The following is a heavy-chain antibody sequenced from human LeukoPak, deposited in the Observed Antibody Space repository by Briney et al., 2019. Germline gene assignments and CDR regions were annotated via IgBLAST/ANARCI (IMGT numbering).Heavy chain of an antibody. CDR1: GGTFSSCS. Sequence: GSSVKVSCKASGGTFSSCSISWVRQAPGQGLEWIGRIILILGIAKYAQKFQGRVTITADKSTSTAYMELSSLRSEDTAVYYCARGYCSGGSCYGDWFDPWGQGTLVTVSS. CDR3: ARGYCSGGSCYGDWFDP. D-gene: IGHD2-15*01. J-gene: IGHJ5*02. V-gene: IGHV1-69*04. CDR2: IILILGIA.